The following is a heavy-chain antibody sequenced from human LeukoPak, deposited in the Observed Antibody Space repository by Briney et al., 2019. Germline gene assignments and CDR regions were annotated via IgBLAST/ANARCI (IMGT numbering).Heavy chain of an antibody. D-gene: IGHD2-2*01. J-gene: IGHJ4*02. CDR1: GFTFGDYA. V-gene: IGHV3-49*04. CDR3: TRSSAYCSSTSCYVLDY. Sequence: GGSLRLSCTASGFTFGDYAMSWVRQAPGKGLEWVGFIRSKAYGGTTEYAASVKGRFTISRDDSKSIAYLQMSSLKTEDTAVYYCTRSSAYCSSTSCYVLDYWGQGTLVTVSS. CDR2: IRSKAYGGTT.